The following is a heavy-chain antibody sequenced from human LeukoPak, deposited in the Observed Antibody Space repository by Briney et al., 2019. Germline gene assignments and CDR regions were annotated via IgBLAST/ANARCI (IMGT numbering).Heavy chain of an antibody. CDR1: GFTSANNW. D-gene: IGHD6-19*01. CDR3: ARHPSSTRGWPLDY. V-gene: IGHV5-51*01. CDR2: IYLGDSDT. J-gene: IGHJ4*02. Sequence: GESLQISCQGSGFTSANNWIGWVRQMSGKGLEWMGIIYLGDSDTRYSPSFQGQVTISADKSINTAYLQWSSLKASDTAIYYCARHPSSTRGWPLDYWGQGTLVTVSS.